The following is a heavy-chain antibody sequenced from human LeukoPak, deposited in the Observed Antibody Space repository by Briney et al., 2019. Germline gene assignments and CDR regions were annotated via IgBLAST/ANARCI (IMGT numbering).Heavy chain of an antibody. CDR1: GFTFTNYW. V-gene: IGHV3-7*01. Sequence: PGGSLRLSCAVSGFTFTNYWMSWARQSPGKGLEWVANIYLDGSRAYYVDSVKGRFTISRDNAKNSLFLQMNSLSAEDTAVYYCAKEGGYFDWPFTFDYWGQGTLVTVSS. J-gene: IGHJ4*02. CDR3: AKEGGYFDWPFTFDY. D-gene: IGHD3-9*01. CDR2: IYLDGSRA.